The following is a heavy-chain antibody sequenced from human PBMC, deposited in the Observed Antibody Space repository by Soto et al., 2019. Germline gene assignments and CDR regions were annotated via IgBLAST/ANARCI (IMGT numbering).Heavy chain of an antibody. CDR3: SSYFDSSGYCYHYYGVEV. J-gene: IGHJ6*02. V-gene: IGHV3-49*03. Sequence: DVQLVESGGDLVEPGRSLRLSCRTSGLTFGDYAMTWYRQAPGKGLEWVGFIRSATYGETIQFAESVEGRFSNSRDDSKCIDYMEMNSLKSEESAVYYCSSYFDSSGYCYHYYGVEVWGQGTTVTVSS. CDR1: GLTFGDYA. D-gene: IGHD3-22*01. CDR2: IRSATYGETI.